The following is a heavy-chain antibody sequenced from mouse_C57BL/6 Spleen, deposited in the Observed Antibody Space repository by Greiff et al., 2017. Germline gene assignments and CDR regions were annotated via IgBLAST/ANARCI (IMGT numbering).Heavy chain of an antibody. J-gene: IGHJ1*03. Sequence: QVQLQQSGAELVKPGASVKLSCKASGYTFTSYWMHWVKQRPGRGLEWIGRIDPNSGGTKYNAKFKSKATLTVDKPSSTAYMQRSSLTSEDSAVYYGARADCNGSSHWYCDVWGTGTTVTVSS. V-gene: IGHV1-72*01. D-gene: IGHD1-1*01. CDR3: ARADCNGSSHWYCDV. CDR2: IDPNSGGT. CDR1: GYTFTSYW.